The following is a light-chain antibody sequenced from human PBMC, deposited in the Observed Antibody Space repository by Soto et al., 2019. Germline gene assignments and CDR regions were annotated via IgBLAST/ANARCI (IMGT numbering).Light chain of an antibody. CDR2: ADG. Sequence: QSVLTQPPSVSGAPGQRVTISCNGSSSNIGAGYDVQWFQQLPGTAPKILIDADGNRPSGVPDRFSASKSDTSASLAITGLQADDEAAYYCQSYGNSHVLFGGGTKLTVL. CDR3: QSYGNSHVL. J-gene: IGLJ2*01. CDR1: SSNIGAGYD. V-gene: IGLV1-40*01.